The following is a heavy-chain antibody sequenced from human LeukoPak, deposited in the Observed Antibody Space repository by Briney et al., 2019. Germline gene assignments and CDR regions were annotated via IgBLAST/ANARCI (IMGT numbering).Heavy chain of an antibody. J-gene: IGHJ3*02. CDR3: ATEYYYGSGSFVKAFDI. Sequence: GASVKVSCKVSGYTLTELSMHWVRQAPGKGLGWMGGFDPEDGETIYAQKFQGRVTMTEDTSTDTAYMELSSLRSEDTAVYYCATEYYYGSGSFVKAFDIWGQGTMVTVSS. CDR1: GYTLTELS. V-gene: IGHV1-24*01. D-gene: IGHD3-10*01. CDR2: FDPEDGET.